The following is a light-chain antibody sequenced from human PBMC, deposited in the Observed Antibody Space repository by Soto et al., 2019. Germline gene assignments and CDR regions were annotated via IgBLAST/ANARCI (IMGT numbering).Light chain of an antibody. V-gene: IGLV2-23*01. CDR2: EGF. Sequence: SVLTQPASVSGSPGQSITISCTGTSSDVGSYNYVSWFQQYPGKAPKLLIYEGFKRSSGVSNRFSGSKSGNTASLTISGLQAEDEADYHCCAYAGSSIYVFGTGTKVTVL. CDR1: SSDVGSYNY. J-gene: IGLJ1*01. CDR3: CAYAGSSIYV.